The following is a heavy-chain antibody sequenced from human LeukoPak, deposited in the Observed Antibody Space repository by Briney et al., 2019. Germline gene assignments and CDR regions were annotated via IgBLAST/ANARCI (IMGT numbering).Heavy chain of an antibody. CDR2: INPNSGGT. CDR3: ARGGLGTFGY. V-gene: IGHV1-2*02. Sequence: ASVKVSCXASGYTFTGYYMHWVRRAHGQGLEWMGWINPNSGGTNYAQKFQGRVTMTRDTSISTAYMELSRRRSDDTAVYYCARGGLGTFGYWGQGTLVTVSS. CDR1: GYTFTGYY. D-gene: IGHD1-1*01. J-gene: IGHJ4*02.